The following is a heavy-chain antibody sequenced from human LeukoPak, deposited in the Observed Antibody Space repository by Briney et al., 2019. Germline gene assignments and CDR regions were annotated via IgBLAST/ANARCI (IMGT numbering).Heavy chain of an antibody. CDR2: ISAYNGNT. CDR3: ARDQVPAAIYDWFDP. J-gene: IGHJ5*02. Sequence: GASVKVSCKASGYTFTSYGISWVRQAPGQGLEWMGWISAYNGNTNYAQKLQGRVTMTTDTSTSTAYMELRSLRSDDTAVYYCARDQVPAAIYDWFDPWGQGTLVTVSS. V-gene: IGHV1-18*01. D-gene: IGHD2-2*01. CDR1: GYTFTSYG.